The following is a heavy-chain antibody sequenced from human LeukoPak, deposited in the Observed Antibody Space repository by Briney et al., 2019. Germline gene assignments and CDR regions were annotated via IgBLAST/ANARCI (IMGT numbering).Heavy chain of an antibody. CDR3: AKSARTMIVVVNWFDP. CDR2: ISSSSSYI. Sequence: PGGSLRLSCAASGFTFSSYSMNWVRQAPGKGLEWVSSISSSSSYIYYADSVKGRFTISRDNAKNSLYLQMNSLRAEDTAVYYCAKSARTMIVVVNWFDPWGQGTLVTVSS. V-gene: IGHV3-21*04. CDR1: GFTFSSYS. J-gene: IGHJ5*02. D-gene: IGHD3-22*01.